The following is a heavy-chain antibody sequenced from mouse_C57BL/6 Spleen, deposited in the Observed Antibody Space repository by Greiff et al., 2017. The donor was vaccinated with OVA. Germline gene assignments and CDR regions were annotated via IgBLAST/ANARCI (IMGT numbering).Heavy chain of an antibody. V-gene: IGHV3-6*01. CDR2: IRYDGSN. Sequence: EVKLQESGPGLVKPSQSLSLTCSVTGYSITSGYYWNWIRQLPGNKLEWVGYIRYDGSNHSNPYFKNRTSFTPDTSTNQFFLKLISVTTEDPATYYCARVQVDDGYPYWFAYWGQGTLVTVSA. J-gene: IGHJ3*01. CDR1: GYSITSGYY. CDR3: ARVQVDDGYPYWFAY. D-gene: IGHD2-3*01.